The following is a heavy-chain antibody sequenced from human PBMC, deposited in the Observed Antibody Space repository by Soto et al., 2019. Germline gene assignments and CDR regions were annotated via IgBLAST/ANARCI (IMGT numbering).Heavy chain of an antibody. V-gene: IGHV3-23*01. CDR1: GFTFSTHG. CDR3: AKYESLYYGSGSYFFDF. Sequence: DVLLLESGGGLVQPGGSLRLSCAASGFTFSTHGMSWVLQAPGRGLEWVSAISGGGSSTTYADSVKGRFTIARDNAKSTLYLQMDSLGVEDTAVYYCAKYESLYYGSGSYFFDFWGQGTLVTVSS. CDR2: ISGGGSST. D-gene: IGHD3-10*01. J-gene: IGHJ4*02.